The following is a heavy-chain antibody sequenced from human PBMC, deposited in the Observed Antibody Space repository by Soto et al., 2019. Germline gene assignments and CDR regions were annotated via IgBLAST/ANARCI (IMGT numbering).Heavy chain of an antibody. CDR1: GFTFTSSA. Sequence: ASVKVSCKASGFTFTSSAMQWVRQARGQRLEWIGWIVVGSGNTNCAQKFQERVTITRDMSTSTAYMELSSLRSEDTAVYYCAQCLLGVNYYYGMDVWGQGTTVTVS. J-gene: IGHJ6*02. D-gene: IGHD3-16*01. CDR3: AQCLLGVNYYYGMDV. V-gene: IGHV1-58*02. CDR2: IVVGSGNT.